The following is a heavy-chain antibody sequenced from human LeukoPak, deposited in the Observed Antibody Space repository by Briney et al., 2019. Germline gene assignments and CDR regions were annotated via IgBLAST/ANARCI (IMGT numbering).Heavy chain of an antibody. CDR2: IYYSGST. V-gene: IGHV4-59*01. J-gene: IGHJ4*02. CDR1: GGSISSYY. CDR3: ARADYYGSGSYPADY. D-gene: IGHD3-10*01. Sequence: SETLSLTCTVSGGSISSYYWSCIRQPPGKGLEGIGYIYYSGSTNYNPSLKSRVTISVDTSKNQFSLKLSSVTAADTAVYYCARADYYGSGSYPADYWGQGTLVTVSS.